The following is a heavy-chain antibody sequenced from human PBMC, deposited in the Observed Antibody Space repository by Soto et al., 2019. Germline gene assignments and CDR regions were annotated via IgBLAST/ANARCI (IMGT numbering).Heavy chain of an antibody. D-gene: IGHD1-26*01. CDR3: ARGDRGAFDL. V-gene: IGHV3-74*01. Sequence: EVQLVESGGGLVRPGGSLRLSCAASGFTFSYYWMHWVGQAPGKGLGWVSRIHSDGSSTTYADFVKGRFIISRDNARNTVDLQMNSVRVEDTAVYFCARGDRGAFDLWGQGTVLTVSS. CDR2: IHSDGSST. J-gene: IGHJ3*01. CDR1: GFTFSYYW.